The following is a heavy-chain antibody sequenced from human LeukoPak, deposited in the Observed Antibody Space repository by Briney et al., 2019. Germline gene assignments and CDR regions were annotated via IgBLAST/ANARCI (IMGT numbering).Heavy chain of an antibody. V-gene: IGHV3-7*03. D-gene: IGHD1-26*01. CDR1: GFTFSSYW. J-gene: IGHJ4*02. CDR2: INKDGGER. CDR3: VKDSPPRYSGSPPAY. Sequence: GGSLRLSCAASGFTFSSYWMSWVRQAPGKGLEWVANINKDGGERYYVDSVKGRFTISRDNAKNSLYLQMNSLRADDTAVYYCVKDSPPRYSGSPPAYWGQGTLVTVSS.